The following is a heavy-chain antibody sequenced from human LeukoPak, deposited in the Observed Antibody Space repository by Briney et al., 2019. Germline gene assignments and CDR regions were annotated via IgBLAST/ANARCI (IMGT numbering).Heavy chain of an antibody. CDR1: GGSFSGYY. J-gene: IGHJ5*02. V-gene: IGHV4-34*01. D-gene: IGHD3-10*01. CDR3: ARSLQYGSTKGYNWFDP. Sequence: SETLSLTCAVYGGSFSGYYWSWIRQPPGKGLEWIGEINHSGSTNYNPSLKSRVTISVDTSKNQFSLKLSSVTAADTAVYYCARSLQYGSTKGYNWFDPWGQGTLVTVSS. CDR2: INHSGST.